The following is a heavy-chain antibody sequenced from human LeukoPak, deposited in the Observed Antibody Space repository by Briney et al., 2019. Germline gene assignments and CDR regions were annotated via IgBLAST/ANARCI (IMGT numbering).Heavy chain of an antibody. CDR3: ARVDGGPPYYYYYMDV. J-gene: IGHJ6*03. V-gene: IGHV1-8*01. CDR1: GYTFTSYD. Sequence: EASVKVSCKASGYTFTSYDINWVRQATGQGLEWMGWMNPSSGNTGYAQKFQGRVTMTRNTSISTAYMQLSSLRSEDTAVYYCARVDGGPPYYYYYMDVWGKGTTVTVSS. CDR2: MNPSSGNT. D-gene: IGHD5-24*01.